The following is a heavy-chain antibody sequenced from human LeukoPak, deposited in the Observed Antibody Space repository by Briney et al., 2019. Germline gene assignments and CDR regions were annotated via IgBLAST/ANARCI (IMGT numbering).Heavy chain of an antibody. CDR3: ARDCSGGSCYSYYYYGMDI. Sequence: ASVKVSCKASGYTFTSYGISWVRQAPGQGLEWMGWISAYNGNTNYAQKLQGRVTMTTDTSTSTAYMELRSLRSDDTAVYCCARDCSGGSCYSYYYYGMDIWGKGTTVTVSS. CDR2: ISAYNGNT. D-gene: IGHD2-15*01. CDR1: GYTFTSYG. V-gene: IGHV1-18*04. J-gene: IGHJ6*04.